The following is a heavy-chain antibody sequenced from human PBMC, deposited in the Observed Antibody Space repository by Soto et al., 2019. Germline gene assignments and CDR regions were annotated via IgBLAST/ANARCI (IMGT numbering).Heavy chain of an antibody. D-gene: IGHD5-12*01. CDR3: ARDLHLRPIYYYYGMDV. V-gene: IGHV3-21*01. CDR1: RFSFSRFS. J-gene: IGHJ6*02. CDR2: ISSSSTKI. Sequence: GGSLRLSCAASRFSFSRFSMNWVRQAPGKGLEWLSSISSSSTKIYYADSVKGRFTISRDDAKNSLYLQMNSLTAEDTALYYFARDLHLRPIYYYYGMDVWGQGTMVTVSS.